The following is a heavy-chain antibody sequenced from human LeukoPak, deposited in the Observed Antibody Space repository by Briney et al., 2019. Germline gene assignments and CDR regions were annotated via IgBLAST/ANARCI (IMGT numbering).Heavy chain of an antibody. J-gene: IGHJ5*02. V-gene: IGHV1-18*01. CDR1: GYTFTSYG. CDR2: ISAYNGNT. CDR3: ARVLGIAAAGHNWFDP. Sequence: ASVKVSCKASGYTFTSYGISWVRQAPGQGLEWMGWISAYNGNTNYAQKLQGRVTMTTDTSTSTAYMELRSLRSDDTAAYYCARVLGIAAAGHNWFDPWGQGTLVTVSS. D-gene: IGHD6-13*01.